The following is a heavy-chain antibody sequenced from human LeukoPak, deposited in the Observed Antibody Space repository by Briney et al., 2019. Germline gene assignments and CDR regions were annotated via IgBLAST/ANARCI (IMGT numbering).Heavy chain of an antibody. J-gene: IGHJ4*02. V-gene: IGHV1-18*01. CDR1: GYTFTSYG. CDR2: ISAYNGNT. CDR3: ARKHIGAYGGNLYYFDY. D-gene: IGHD4-23*01. Sequence: ASVNVSCKASGYTFTSYGISWVRQAPGQGLEWMGWISAYNGNTNYAQKLQGRVTMTTDTSTSTAYMELRSLRSDDTAVYYCARKHIGAYGGNLYYFDYWGQGTLVTVSS.